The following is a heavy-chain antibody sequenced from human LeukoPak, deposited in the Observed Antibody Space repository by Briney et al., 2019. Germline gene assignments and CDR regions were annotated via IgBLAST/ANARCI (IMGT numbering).Heavy chain of an antibody. V-gene: IGHV3-23*01. J-gene: IGHJ4*02. CDR1: GFTFSNYA. Sequence: GGSLRLSCAASGFTFSNYAMTWVRQAPGKGLEWVSALSGSGGSTYYTDSGKGRFTISRDNSKNSLYLQMNSLRAEDTAVYYCARVLAITYYYDSSGYYYFDYWGQGTLVTVSS. CDR3: ARVLAITYYYDSSGYYYFDY. D-gene: IGHD3-22*01. CDR2: LSGSGGST.